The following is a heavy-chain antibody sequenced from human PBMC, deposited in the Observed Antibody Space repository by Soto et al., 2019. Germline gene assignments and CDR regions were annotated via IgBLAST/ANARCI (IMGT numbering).Heavy chain of an antibody. Sequence: GGSLRLSCAASGFTFSSYGMHWVRQAPGKGLEWVAVISYDGSNKYYADSVKGRFTISRDNSKNTLYLQMNSLRAEDTAVYYCAKEGGYDSSGYWGEEGFDYWGQGTLVTVSS. V-gene: IGHV3-30*18. CDR1: GFTFSSYG. D-gene: IGHD3-22*01. CDR3: AKEGGYDSSGYWGEEGFDY. CDR2: ISYDGSNK. J-gene: IGHJ4*02.